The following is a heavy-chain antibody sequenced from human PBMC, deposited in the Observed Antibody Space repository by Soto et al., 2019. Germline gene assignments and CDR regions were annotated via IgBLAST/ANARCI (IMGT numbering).Heavy chain of an antibody. V-gene: IGHV1-69*06. Sequence: QVQLVQSGAEVKKPGSSVKVSCKASGGTFSSYAISWVRQAPGQGLEWMGGIIPIFGTANYAQKFQGRVTITADKSTSTAYMELSSLRSEDTAVYYCAREELSGGPTAMANDAFDIWGQGTMVTVSS. D-gene: IGHD5-18*01. CDR2: IIPIFGTA. J-gene: IGHJ3*02. CDR3: AREELSGGPTAMANDAFDI. CDR1: GGTFSSYA.